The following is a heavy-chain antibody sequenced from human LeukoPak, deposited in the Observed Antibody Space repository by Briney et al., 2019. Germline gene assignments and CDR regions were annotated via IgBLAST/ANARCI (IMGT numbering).Heavy chain of an antibody. V-gene: IGHV3-23*01. J-gene: IGHJ6*04. CDR3: AGVLRYSYGMDV. D-gene: IGHD3-9*01. CDR1: GFTFSSYA. Sequence: GGSLRLSCAASGFTFSSYAMSWVRQAPGKGLEWVSAISGSGGSTYYADSVKGRFTISRDNSKNTLYLQMNSLRAEDTAVYYCAGVLRYSYGMDVWGKGTTVTVSS. CDR2: ISGSGGST.